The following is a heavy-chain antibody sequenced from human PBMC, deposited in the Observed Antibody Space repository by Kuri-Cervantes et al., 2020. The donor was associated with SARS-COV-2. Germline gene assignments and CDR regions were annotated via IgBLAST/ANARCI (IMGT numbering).Heavy chain of an antibody. CDR1: GFTFSDYY. CDR2: ISSSSSTI. Sequence: GESLKISCAASGFTFSDYYMSWIRQAPGKGLEWVSYISSSSSTIYYADSVKGRFTISRDNAKNSLYLQMNSLRAEDTAVYYCARVYSSSWVPGDYYYYMDVWGKGTTVTVSS. J-gene: IGHJ6*03. CDR3: ARVYSSSWVPGDYYYYMDV. D-gene: IGHD6-6*01. V-gene: IGHV3-11*04.